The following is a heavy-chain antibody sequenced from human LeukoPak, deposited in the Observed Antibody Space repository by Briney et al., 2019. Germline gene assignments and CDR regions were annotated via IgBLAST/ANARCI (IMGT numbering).Heavy chain of an antibody. V-gene: IGHV1-8*01. Sequence: ASVKVSCKASGYTFTSYDINWVRQATGQGREWMGWMNPNSGNTGYAQKFQGRVTMTRNTSISTAYMELSSLRSEDTAVYYCARGHSSSWFTLGYYYGMDVWGQGTTVTVSS. CDR1: GYTFTSYD. J-gene: IGHJ6*02. D-gene: IGHD6-13*01. CDR2: MNPNSGNT. CDR3: ARGHSSSWFTLGYYYGMDV.